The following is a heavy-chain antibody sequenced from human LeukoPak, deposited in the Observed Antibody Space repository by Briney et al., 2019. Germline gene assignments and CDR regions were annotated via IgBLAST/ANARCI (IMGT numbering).Heavy chain of an antibody. J-gene: IGHJ4*02. CDR1: GDSVSSNSAA. V-gene: IGHV6-1*01. CDR3: ARGWSFDC. Sequence: SQTLSLTFAISGDSVSSNSAAWNWLRQSPSRGPEWLGRTYYRSKWYNDYAASVKSRITFNPDTSNNQFSLQLISVTPEDTAVYYCARGWSFDCWGQGTLVTVSS. D-gene: IGHD6-19*01. CDR2: TYYRSKWYN.